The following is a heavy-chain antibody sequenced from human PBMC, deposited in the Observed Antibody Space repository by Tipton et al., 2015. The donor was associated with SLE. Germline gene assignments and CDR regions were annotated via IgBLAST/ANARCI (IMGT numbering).Heavy chain of an antibody. V-gene: IGHV3-20*04. CDR2: ISWSGGST. Sequence: GSLRLSCAASGFTFDNYGMSWVRQVPGKGLEWVSGISWSGGSTGYGDSVKGRFTISRDNAKNSLYLQMNSLRPEDTALYYCAREGLYDRRYFDYWGQGILVTVSS. CDR3: AREGLYDRRYFDY. J-gene: IGHJ4*02. CDR1: GFTFDNYG. D-gene: IGHD3-10*02.